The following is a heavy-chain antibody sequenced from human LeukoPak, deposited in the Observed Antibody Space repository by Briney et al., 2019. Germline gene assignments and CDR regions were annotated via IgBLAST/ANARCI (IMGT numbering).Heavy chain of an antibody. CDR3: ARDLSEKYSSDY. CDR2: ISYDGDTT. V-gene: IGHV3-30*03. D-gene: IGHD2/OR15-2a*01. CDR1: GFTFSRYA. Sequence: PGGSLRLSCAASGFTFSRYAMHWARRAPGKGLEWVTFISYDGDTTYYADSVKGRFTISRDNSKSTVYLQMNSLRGEDTAVYYCARDLSEKYSSDYWGQGTLVTVSS. J-gene: IGHJ4*02.